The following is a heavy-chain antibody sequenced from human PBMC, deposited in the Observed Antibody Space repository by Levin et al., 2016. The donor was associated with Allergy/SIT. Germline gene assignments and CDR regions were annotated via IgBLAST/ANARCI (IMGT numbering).Heavy chain of an antibody. CDR3: ARGRLRFDI. Sequence: WIRQPPGKGLEWIGEINHSGSTNYNPSLKSRVTISVDTSKNQFSLKLSSVTAADTAVYYCARGRLRFDIWGQGTMVTVSS. D-gene: IGHD5-18*01. CDR2: INHSGST. J-gene: IGHJ3*02. V-gene: IGHV4-34*01.